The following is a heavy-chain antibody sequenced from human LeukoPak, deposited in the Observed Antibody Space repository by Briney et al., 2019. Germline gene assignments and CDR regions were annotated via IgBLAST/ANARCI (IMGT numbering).Heavy chain of an antibody. D-gene: IGHD2-21*02. J-gene: IGHJ3*02. V-gene: IGHV1-2*02. CDR2: INPNSGGT. Sequence: GASVKVSCKASGYTFTGYYMHWVRQAPGQGLEWMGWINPNSGGTNYAQKFQGRVTMTRDTSISTAYMELSRLRSDDTTIYYCATTLHIVVVTWHAFDIWGQGTMVTVSS. CDR3: ATTLHIVVVTWHAFDI. CDR1: GYTFTGYY.